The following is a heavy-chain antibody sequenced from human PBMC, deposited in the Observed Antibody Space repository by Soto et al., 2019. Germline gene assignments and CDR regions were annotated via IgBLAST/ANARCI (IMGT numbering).Heavy chain of an antibody. CDR3: ARGHYDFWSGYYYYYMDV. CDR2: INHSGST. CDR1: GGSFSGYY. Sequence: SETLSLTCAVYGGSFSGYYWSWVRQPPGKGLEWIGEINHSGSTNYNPSLKSRVTISVDTSKNQFSLKLSSVTAADTAVYYCARGHYDFWSGYYYYYMDVWGKGTTVTVSS. V-gene: IGHV4-34*01. D-gene: IGHD3-3*01. J-gene: IGHJ6*03.